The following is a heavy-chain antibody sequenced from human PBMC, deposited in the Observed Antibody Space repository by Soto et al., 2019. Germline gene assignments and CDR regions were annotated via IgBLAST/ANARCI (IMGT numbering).Heavy chain of an antibody. CDR2: INPSGGST. Sequence: GASVKVSCKASGYTFTSYYMHWVRQAPGQGLEWMGIINPSGGSTSYAQKFQGRVTMTRDTSTSTVYMELSSLRSEDTAVYYCARARANDYDFWSGYYTQIFDYRGQGTLVTVSS. D-gene: IGHD3-3*01. CDR1: GYTFTSYY. J-gene: IGHJ4*02. CDR3: ARARANDYDFWSGYYTQIFDY. V-gene: IGHV1-46*01.